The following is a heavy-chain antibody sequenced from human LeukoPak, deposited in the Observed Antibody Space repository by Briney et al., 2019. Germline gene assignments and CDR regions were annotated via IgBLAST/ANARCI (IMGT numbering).Heavy chain of an antibody. Sequence: GGSLRLSCAASGFTFSSYSMNWVRQAPGKGLEWVSSFSSSSSYIYYADSVKGRFTISRDNAKNSLYLQMNSLRAEDTAVYYCARASMVGATWDYYYYMDVWGKGTTVTVSS. CDR1: GFTFSSYS. CDR3: ARASMVGATWDYYYYMDV. CDR2: FSSSSSYI. D-gene: IGHD1-26*01. V-gene: IGHV3-21*01. J-gene: IGHJ6*03.